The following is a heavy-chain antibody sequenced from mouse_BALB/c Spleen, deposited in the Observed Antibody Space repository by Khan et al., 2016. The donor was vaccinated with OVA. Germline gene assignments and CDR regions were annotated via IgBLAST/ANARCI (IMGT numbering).Heavy chain of an antibody. Sequence: EVQLQESGPGLVKPSQSLSLTCTVTGYSITSDYAWNWTRQFPGNKLEWMGYISSSGSTNYNPALKSRNSITRDTSKNQFFLQLNSVTTEDTATYYCARDGSRYNYAMDYWGQGTSVTVSS. CDR3: ARDGSRYNYAMDY. V-gene: IGHV3-2*02. D-gene: IGHD2-3*01. CDR1: GYSITSDYA. J-gene: IGHJ4*01. CDR2: ISSSGST.